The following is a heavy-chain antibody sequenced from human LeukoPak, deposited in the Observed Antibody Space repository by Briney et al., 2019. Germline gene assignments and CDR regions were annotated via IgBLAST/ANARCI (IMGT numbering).Heavy chain of an antibody. D-gene: IGHD6-19*01. Sequence: GGSLRLSCAASGFTFNSYEMNWVRQAPGKGLEWVSYISSSGSSIYYAASVKGRFTISRDNAKNSLYLQMNSLRAEDTAVYYCARDRSVIAVAGTLDYWGQGTLVTVSS. CDR1: GFTFNSYE. CDR3: ARDRSVIAVAGTLDY. CDR2: ISSSGSSI. J-gene: IGHJ4*02. V-gene: IGHV3-48*03.